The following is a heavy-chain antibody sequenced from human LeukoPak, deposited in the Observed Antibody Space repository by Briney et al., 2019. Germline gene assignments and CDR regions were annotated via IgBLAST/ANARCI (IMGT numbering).Heavy chain of an antibody. Sequence: LPGGSLRLSCAASGFTFSSYAMSWVRQAPGKGLEWVSAISGSGGSTYYADSVKGRFTISRDNSKNTLYLQMNSLRAEDTAVYYCAKDLYYDILTGYYAYWGQGTLVTVSS. D-gene: IGHD3-9*01. CDR2: ISGSGGST. CDR1: GFTFSSYA. CDR3: AKDLYYDILTGYYAY. J-gene: IGHJ4*02. V-gene: IGHV3-23*01.